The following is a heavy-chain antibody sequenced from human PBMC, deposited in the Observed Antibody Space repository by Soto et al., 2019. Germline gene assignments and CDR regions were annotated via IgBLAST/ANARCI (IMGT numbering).Heavy chain of an antibody. CDR2: INSDRSST. D-gene: IGHD1-26*01. J-gene: IGHJ5*02. V-gene: IGHV3-74*01. CDR3: TRLPPRSRLFPFTS. Sequence: RINSDRSSTSYADSVKGRFTISRDNAKNTLYLQMNSLRADDTAVYYCTRLPPRSRLFPFTSCGQANRDTGSA.